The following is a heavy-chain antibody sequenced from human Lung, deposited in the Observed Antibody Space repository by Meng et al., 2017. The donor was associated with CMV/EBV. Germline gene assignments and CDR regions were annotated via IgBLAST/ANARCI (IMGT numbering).Heavy chain of an antibody. V-gene: IGHV3-21*01. D-gene: IGHD3-16*01. CDR3: ARHNYLWGSYPLDY. CDR1: GFTFSSYT. J-gene: IGHJ4*02. Sequence: ESXKISXAASGFTFSSYTMNWVRQAPGKGLEWVSSISTRSSYIYYADSVKGRFTVSRDNAKNSLYLQMNSLRAEDTAVYYCARHNYLWGSYPLDYWGQGTLVXVSS. CDR2: ISTRSSYI.